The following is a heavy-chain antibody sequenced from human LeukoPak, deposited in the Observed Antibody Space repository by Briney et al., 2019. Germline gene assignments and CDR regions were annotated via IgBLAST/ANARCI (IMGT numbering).Heavy chain of an antibody. Sequence: GGSLRLSCAASGFTFSSYAMSWVRQAPGKGLEWVSAISGSGGSTYYADSVKGRFTISRDNSKNTLYLQMNSLRAEDTAVYYCAKTDSSSWYVSNWFDPWGQGALVTVSS. V-gene: IGHV3-23*01. CDR1: GFTFSSYA. D-gene: IGHD6-13*01. CDR2: ISGSGGST. J-gene: IGHJ5*02. CDR3: AKTDSSSWYVSNWFDP.